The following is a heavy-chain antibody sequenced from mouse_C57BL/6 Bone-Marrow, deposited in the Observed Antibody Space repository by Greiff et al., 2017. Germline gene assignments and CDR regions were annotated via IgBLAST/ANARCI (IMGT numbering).Heavy chain of an antibody. CDR2: IDPSDSYT. V-gene: IGHV1-59*01. CDR1: GYTFTSYW. CDR3: ARGDPYSNAWFAY. D-gene: IGHD2-5*01. Sequence: VQLQQPGAELVRPGTSVKLSCKASGYTFTSYWMHWVKQRPGQGLEWIGLIDPSDSYTNYNQKFKGKATLPVDTSSSTAYMQLSSLTSEDSAVYYCARGDPYSNAWFAYWGQGTLVTVSA. J-gene: IGHJ3*01.